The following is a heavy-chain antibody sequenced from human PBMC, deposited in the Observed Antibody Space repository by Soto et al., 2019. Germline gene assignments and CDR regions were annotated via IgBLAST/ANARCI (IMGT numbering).Heavy chain of an antibody. J-gene: IGHJ4*02. CDR2: MYHSGST. Sequence: PSETLSLTCAVSGGSISSGGYSCSWIRQPPGKGLEWIGYMYHSGSTYYNPSLKSRVTISIDRSKNQFSLKLNSVTAADTAVYYCARRTVVVTTTRVLGYYLDSWGQGTLVTVS. V-gene: IGHV4-30-2*01. D-gene: IGHD2-21*02. CDR1: GGSISSGGYS. CDR3: ARRTVVVTTTRVLGYYLDS.